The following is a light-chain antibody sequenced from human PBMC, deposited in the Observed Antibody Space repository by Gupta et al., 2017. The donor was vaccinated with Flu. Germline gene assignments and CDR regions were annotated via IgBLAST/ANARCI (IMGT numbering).Light chain of an antibody. V-gene: IGKV4-1*01. J-gene: IGKJ2*03. Sequence: DIVGTHAPESLAVSLGERATINCKSSQSVLYSSNNKNYLAWYQQKPGQPPKLLIYWASTRESGVPDRFSGSGSGTDFTLTISSLQAEDVAVYYCQQYYSTPYSFGQGTKLEIK. CDR1: QSVLYSSNNKNY. CDR2: WAS. CDR3: QQYYSTPYS.